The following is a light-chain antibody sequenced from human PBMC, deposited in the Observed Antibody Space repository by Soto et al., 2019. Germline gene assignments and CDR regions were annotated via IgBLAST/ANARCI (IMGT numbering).Light chain of an antibody. Sequence: EVVLTQSPGTLSLSPGERATLSCRASQSVSSNYLAWYHQKPGQAPRLLIYGTSSRATGIPDRFSGRGSGTDFTLTFSRLEPEDFGVYFCQQSDDSPWTFGQGTNVEIQ. V-gene: IGKV3-20*01. CDR3: QQSDDSPWT. J-gene: IGKJ1*01. CDR2: GTS. CDR1: QSVSSNY.